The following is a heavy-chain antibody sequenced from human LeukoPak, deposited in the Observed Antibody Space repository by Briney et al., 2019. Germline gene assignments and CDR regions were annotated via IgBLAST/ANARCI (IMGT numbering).Heavy chain of an antibody. D-gene: IGHD6-19*01. Sequence: EASVKVSCKASGYTFTRYAMNWLRQAPGQGLEWMGWINPNTGNPTYAQALTGRFVFSLDTSVSTAYLQISSLNTEDTAVYYCAIDQPVAGVSNFDSWGQGTLVTVSS. CDR3: AIDQPVAGVSNFDS. V-gene: IGHV7-4-1*02. CDR1: GYTFTRYA. J-gene: IGHJ4*02. CDR2: INPNTGNP.